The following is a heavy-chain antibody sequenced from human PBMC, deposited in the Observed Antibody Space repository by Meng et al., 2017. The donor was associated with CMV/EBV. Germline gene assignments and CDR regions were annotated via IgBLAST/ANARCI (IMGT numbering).Heavy chain of an antibody. CDR1: GFTFSSYA. CDR2: ISGSGVST. Sequence: GVLKISCAASGFTFSSYAMSWVRQAPGKGLEWVSAISGSGVSTYYADSVRGRFTISRDNSKNTLYLQMNGLRAEDTAVYYCAKDCWFDPWGQGTLVTVSS. CDR3: AKDCWFDP. V-gene: IGHV3-23*01. J-gene: IGHJ5*02.